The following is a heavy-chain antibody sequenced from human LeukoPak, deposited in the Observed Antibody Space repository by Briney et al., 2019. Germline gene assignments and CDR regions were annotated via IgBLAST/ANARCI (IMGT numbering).Heavy chain of an antibody. D-gene: IGHD6-13*01. CDR2: IYPGDSDT. J-gene: IGHJ6*02. CDR3: ASPSIAATGAPYYYYGMDG. CDR1: GYSFTNYC. Sequence: GESLKISCKGSGYSFTNYCIGWLRQMPGKGLEWMGIIYPGDSDTRYSPSFQGQVTISADKSISTAYLQWSSLKASDTAIYYCASPSIAATGAPYYYYGMDGWGQGTTVTVSS. V-gene: IGHV5-51*01.